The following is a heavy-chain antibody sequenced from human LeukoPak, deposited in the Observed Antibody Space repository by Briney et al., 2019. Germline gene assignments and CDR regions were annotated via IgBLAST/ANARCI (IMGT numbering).Heavy chain of an antibody. CDR3: ARMVRVTYYYGSGSYSGFDY. D-gene: IGHD3-10*01. V-gene: IGHV4-34*01. CDR1: GGSFSGYY. CDR2: INHSGST. Sequence: SETLSLTCAVYGGSFSGYYWSWIPQPPGKGLEWIGEINHSGSTNYNPSLTSRVTISVDTPKNQFSLKLSSVTAADTAVCYCARMVRVTYYYGSGSYSGFDYWGQGTLVTVSS. J-gene: IGHJ4*02.